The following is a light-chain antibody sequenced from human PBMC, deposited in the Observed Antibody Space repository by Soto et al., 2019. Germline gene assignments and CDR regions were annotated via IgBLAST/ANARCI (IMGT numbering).Light chain of an antibody. CDR3: QQRSSWPIT. J-gene: IGKJ5*01. Sequence: EIVMTQSPATLSLSPGERATLSCMASQSVSSNLAWYQQKPGQAPRLLIYDASNRATGIPARFSGSGSGTDFTLTISSLEPEDFAVYYCQQRSSWPITFGQGTRLEI. CDR1: QSVSSN. V-gene: IGKV3-11*01. CDR2: DAS.